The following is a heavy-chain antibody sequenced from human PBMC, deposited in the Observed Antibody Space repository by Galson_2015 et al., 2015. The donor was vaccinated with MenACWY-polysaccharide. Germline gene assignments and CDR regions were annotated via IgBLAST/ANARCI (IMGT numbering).Heavy chain of an antibody. V-gene: IGHV1-8*01. J-gene: IGHJ5*02. CDR1: GYKFSSYD. D-gene: IGHD3-3*02. CDR2: MNPNSGNT. CDR3: TRIIAPKHPIVGS. Sequence: SVKVSCKASGYKFSSYDINWVRQASGQGLEWMGWMNPNSGNTGYAQRFQGRVAMTRDTATSTAYMELRMLRYDDTAVYYCTRIIAPKHPIVGSWGQGTLVSVS.